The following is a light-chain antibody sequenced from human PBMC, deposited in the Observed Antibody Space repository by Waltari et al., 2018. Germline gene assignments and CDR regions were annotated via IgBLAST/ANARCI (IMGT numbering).Light chain of an antibody. Sequence: EIVLTQSPGTLSLSPGERATLSCRASQSVSTYLAWYQQKPGQAPRLLIYHASTRATDIPDRFSGSGSGTDFSLTISRLEPEDFAVYHCQHYLRLPATFGQGTKVEIK. V-gene: IGKV3-20*01. CDR1: QSVSTY. J-gene: IGKJ1*01. CDR2: HAS. CDR3: QHYLRLPAT.